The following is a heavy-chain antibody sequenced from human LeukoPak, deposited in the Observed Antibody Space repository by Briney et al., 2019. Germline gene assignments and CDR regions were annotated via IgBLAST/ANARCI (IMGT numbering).Heavy chain of an antibody. V-gene: IGHV4-38-2*01. Sequence: SETLSLTCAVSGYSISSGYYWGWIRQPPGKGLEWMGSIYHSGKTYYNLSLKSRVSISVDTSKNQFSLKLSSVTAADTAVYYCARGGGSGSRNFDYWGQDYWGQGTLVTVSS. CDR3: ARGGGSGSRNFDYWGQDY. D-gene: IGHD3-3*01. J-gene: IGHJ4*02. CDR2: IYHSGKT. CDR1: GYSISSGYY.